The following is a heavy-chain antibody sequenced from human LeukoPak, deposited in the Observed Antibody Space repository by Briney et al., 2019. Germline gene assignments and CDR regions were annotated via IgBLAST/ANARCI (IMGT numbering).Heavy chain of an antibody. CDR3: TTHGSRNLINLFDY. J-gene: IGHJ4*02. CDR2: ISFDGNNK. CDR1: GFTFSSYA. Sequence: GGSLRLSCAASGFTFSSYAMHWVRQAPGKGLEWVAVISFDGNNKYYADSVKGRFTLSRDNSKNTLYLQMNSLKTEDTAVYYCTTHGSRNLINLFDYWGQGTLVTVSS. D-gene: IGHD3-10*01. V-gene: IGHV3-30-3*01.